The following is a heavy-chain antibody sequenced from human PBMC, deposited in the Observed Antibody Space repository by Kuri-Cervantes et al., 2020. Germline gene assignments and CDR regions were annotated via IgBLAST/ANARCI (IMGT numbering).Heavy chain of an antibody. V-gene: IGHV1-69*05. CDR2: IIPIFGTA. D-gene: IGHD4-17*01. J-gene: IGHJ4*02. CDR1: GGTFSSYA. CDR3: ASDGFVTDYGDGGFFYY. Sequence: SVKVSCKASGGTFSSYAISWVRQAPGQGLEWMGGIIPIFGTANYAQKFQGRVTITTDGSTSTAYMELSSLRSEDTAVYYCASDGFVTDYGDGGFFYYWGQGTLVTVSS.